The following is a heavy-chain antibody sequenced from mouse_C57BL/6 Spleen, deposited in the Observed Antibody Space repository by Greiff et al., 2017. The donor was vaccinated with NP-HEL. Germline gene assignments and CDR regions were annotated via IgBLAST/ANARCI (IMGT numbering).Heavy chain of an antibody. Sequence: EVQLQQFGPELVKPGASVKISCKASGYTFTDYYMNWVKQSHGKSLEWIGDINPNNGGTSYNQKFKGKATLTVDKSSSTAYMELRSLTSEDSAVYYCARSYYGTPFDYWGQGTTLTVSS. CDR3: ARSYYGTPFDY. D-gene: IGHD1-1*01. V-gene: IGHV1-26*01. J-gene: IGHJ2*01. CDR1: GYTFTDYY. CDR2: INPNNGGT.